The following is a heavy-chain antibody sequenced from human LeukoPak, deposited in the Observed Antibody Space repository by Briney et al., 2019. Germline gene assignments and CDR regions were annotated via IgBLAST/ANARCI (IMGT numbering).Heavy chain of an antibody. CDR2: IKQDGSDK. D-gene: IGHD6-13*01. V-gene: IGHV3-7*01. Sequence: GGSLRLSCAASGFTFNKYWMTWVRQAPGKGLEWVANIKQDGSDKHYVSSVKGRFTISRDNAKNSVYLQMNSLRDEDTAVYYCAKIVQYTAATGTGLESWGQGSLVTVSP. J-gene: IGHJ4*02. CDR3: AKIVQYTAATGTGLES. CDR1: GFTFNKYW.